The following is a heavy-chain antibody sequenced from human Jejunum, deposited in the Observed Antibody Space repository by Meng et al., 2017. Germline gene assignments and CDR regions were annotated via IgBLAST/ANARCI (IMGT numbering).Heavy chain of an antibody. D-gene: IGHD2-21*01. J-gene: IGHJ1*01. CDR3: TRDCGGGVCREYFHH. CDR1: GFTFSTYA. V-gene: IGHV3-23*01. Sequence: ESLKISCAASGFTFSTYAMSWVRQAPGKGPEWVSDMSGSGDRAYYAQPAKGRFTISRDNSKNMLFLQMDSLRVEDTAVYYCTRDCGGGVCREYFHHWGQGTLVTVSS. CDR2: MSGSGDRA.